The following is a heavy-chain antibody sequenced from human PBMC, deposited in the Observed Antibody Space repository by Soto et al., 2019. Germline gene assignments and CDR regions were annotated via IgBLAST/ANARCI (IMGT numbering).Heavy chain of an antibody. CDR2: IYYSGST. V-gene: IGHV4-30-4*01. D-gene: IGHD6-19*01. J-gene: IGHJ4*02. CDR3: ARVAYSSGWYPPYFDY. Sequence: SETLSLTCTVSGGSISSGDYYWSWIRQPPGKGLEWIGYIYYSGSTYYNPSLKSRVTISVDTSKNQFSLKLSSVTAADTAVYYCARVAYSSGWYPPYFDYWGQGTLVTVSS. CDR1: GGSISSGDYY.